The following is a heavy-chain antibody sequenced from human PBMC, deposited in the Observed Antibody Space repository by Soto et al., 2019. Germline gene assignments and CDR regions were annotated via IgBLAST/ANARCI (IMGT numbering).Heavy chain of an antibody. CDR1: GGSISSYY. CDR3: ARAFRSSRSTVPTNPLMGY. J-gene: IGHJ4*02. D-gene: IGHD2-8*01. Sequence: QVQLQESGPGLVKPSETLSHTCTVSGGSISSYYWSWIRQPPGKGLEWIGYIYYSGSTNYNPSLRTRVTISGDTSKNPCSLKLSSVSAADTAVYYCARAFRSSRSTVPTNPLMGYWGQGPLVTVSS. V-gene: IGHV4-59*01. CDR2: IYYSGST.